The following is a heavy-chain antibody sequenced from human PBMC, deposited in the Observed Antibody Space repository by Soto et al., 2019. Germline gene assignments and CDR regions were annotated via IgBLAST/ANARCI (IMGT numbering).Heavy chain of an antibody. D-gene: IGHD3-22*01. Sequence: WASVKVSCKASGYTFTSYAMHWVRQAPGQRLEWMGWINAGNGNTKYSQKFQGRVTITRDTSASTAYMELSSLRSEDTAVYYCARSGFFYYDSSGYRRFDYWGQGTLVSVYS. J-gene: IGHJ4*02. CDR2: INAGNGNT. V-gene: IGHV1-3*01. CDR1: GYTFTSYA. CDR3: ARSGFFYYDSSGYRRFDY.